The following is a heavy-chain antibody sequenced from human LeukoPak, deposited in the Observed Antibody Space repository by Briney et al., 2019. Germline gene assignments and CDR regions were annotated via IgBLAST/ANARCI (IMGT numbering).Heavy chain of an antibody. Sequence: SETLSLTCTVSGGSISSSTYYWGWIRQPPGKGLERIGSLYYSGSTYYNPSLQSRVTISVDTSKNQFSLKLSSVTAADTAVYYCARHPSPYGGNHPVDYWGQGTLVTVSS. D-gene: IGHD2-15*01. CDR2: LYYSGST. CDR3: ARHPSPYGGNHPVDY. CDR1: GGSISSSTYY. V-gene: IGHV4-39*01. J-gene: IGHJ4*02.